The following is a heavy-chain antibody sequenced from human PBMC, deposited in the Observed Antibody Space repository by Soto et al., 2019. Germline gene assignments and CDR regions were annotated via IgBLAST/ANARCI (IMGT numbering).Heavy chain of an antibody. CDR2: LSDSGGSI. Sequence: EVQLLESGGGLVQPGGSLRLSCTASGFTFSSHAMTWVRQAPGKGLEWVSGLSDSGGSIYYADSVKGRCTVSRDNSMNTLDLEMHTVRAEDTAVYYCAKVSSSWYAGVFDLWGQGTLVTVSS. D-gene: IGHD6-13*01. CDR3: AKVSSSWYAGVFDL. CDR1: GFTFSSHA. V-gene: IGHV3-23*01. J-gene: IGHJ4*02.